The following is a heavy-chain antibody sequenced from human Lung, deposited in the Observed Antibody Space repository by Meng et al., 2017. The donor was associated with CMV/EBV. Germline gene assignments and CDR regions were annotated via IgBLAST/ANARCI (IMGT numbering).Heavy chain of an antibody. Sequence: SCAASGFTVRNTYMNWVRRAPGKGLEWVSTIYIGDTTYYTDSVKGRFTISRDTSKNTLYLQMNSLRVEDTAVYYCARGLAADGIFDSWRQGTRVTVSS. V-gene: IGHV3-53*01. CDR3: ARGLAADGIFDS. D-gene: IGHD6-13*01. CDR2: IYIGDTT. CDR1: GFTVRNTY. J-gene: IGHJ4*02.